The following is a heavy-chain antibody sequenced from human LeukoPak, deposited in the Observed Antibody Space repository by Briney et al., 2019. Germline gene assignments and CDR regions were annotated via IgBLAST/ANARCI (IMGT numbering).Heavy chain of an antibody. Sequence: GGSLRLSCAASGFTFSSYAMSWVRQAPGKGLEWVSAISDNGGSTYYEDSVKGRFTISRDNSNNTLYLQMNSLRAEDTAVYYCARTRTAYYYDSSGSDWAFDIWGQGTMVTVSS. V-gene: IGHV3-23*01. J-gene: IGHJ3*02. D-gene: IGHD3-22*01. CDR2: ISDNGGST. CDR1: GFTFSSYA. CDR3: ARTRTAYYYDSSGSDWAFDI.